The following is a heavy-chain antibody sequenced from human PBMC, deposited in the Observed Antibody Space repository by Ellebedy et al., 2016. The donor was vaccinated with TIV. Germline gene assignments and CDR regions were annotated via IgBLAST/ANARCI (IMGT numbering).Heavy chain of an antibody. CDR1: GFSFSSYA. CDR2: ISYDGSNK. J-gene: IGHJ4*02. D-gene: IGHD5-12*01. Sequence: PGGSLRLSCAASGFSFSSYAMHWVRQAPGKGLEWVAVISYDGSNKNYADSVRCRFTISRDNSKNTLYLQMNRLRAEATAVYYCAIRETTIHWGQGTLVTVSS. CDR3: AIRETTIH. V-gene: IGHV3-30*04.